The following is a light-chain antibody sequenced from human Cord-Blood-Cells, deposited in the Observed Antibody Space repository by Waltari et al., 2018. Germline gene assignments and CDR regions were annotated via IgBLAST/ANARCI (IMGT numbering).Light chain of an antibody. CDR3: QQSNSTLYT. V-gene: IGKV1-39*01. Sequence: DIQMTQSPSSLSAYVGDRVTITCRASQSISSYLNWYQQKPGKAPKLLIYAASSLQSGVPSRFSCSGSGTDFTLTISSLQPEDFATYYCQQSNSTLYTFGQGTKLEIK. CDR2: AAS. CDR1: QSISSY. J-gene: IGKJ2*01.